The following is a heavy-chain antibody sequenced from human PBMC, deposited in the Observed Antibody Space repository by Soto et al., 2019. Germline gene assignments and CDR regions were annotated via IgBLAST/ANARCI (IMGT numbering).Heavy chain of an antibody. V-gene: IGHV4-59*08. CDR3: ERRYGSFFDY. CDR1: GGSISSYY. CDR2: IYYSGKK. Sequence: SETLSLTCTVYGGSISSYYWSWIRQPPKKGLEWIGYIYYSGKKNYNPSPKPRVTISIKKPQTQFTLNLSSGTHEEPAGNNFERRYGSFFDYGGQGTLVTVPS. J-gene: IGHJ4*02. D-gene: IGHD2-15*01.